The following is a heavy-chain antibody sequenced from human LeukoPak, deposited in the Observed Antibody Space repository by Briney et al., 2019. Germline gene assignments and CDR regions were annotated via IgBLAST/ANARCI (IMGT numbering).Heavy chain of an antibody. CDR1: GYSFTSYW. Sequence: GESLKISCKGPGYSFTSYWISWVRQMLGKGLEWMGRIDPSDSYTNYSPSFQGHVTISADKSISTAYLQWSSLKASDTAMYYCARWETTGYSSGWSDYWGQGTLVTVSS. CDR2: IDPSDSYT. D-gene: IGHD6-19*01. CDR3: ARWETTGYSSGWSDY. J-gene: IGHJ4*02. V-gene: IGHV5-10-1*01.